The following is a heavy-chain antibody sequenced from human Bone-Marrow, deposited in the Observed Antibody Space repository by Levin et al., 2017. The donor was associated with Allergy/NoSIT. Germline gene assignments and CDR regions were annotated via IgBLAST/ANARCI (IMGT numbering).Heavy chain of an antibody. CDR2: INPNSGGT. CDR1: GYTFTGYY. D-gene: IGHD3-10*01. V-gene: IGHV1-2*02. CDR3: ARAATMVRGVRSYYYGMDV. J-gene: IGHJ6*02. Sequence: GESLKISCKASGYTFTGYYMHWVRQAPGQGLEWMGWINPNSGGTNYAQKFQGRVTMTRDTSISTAYMELSRLRSDDTAVYYCARAATMVRGVRSYYYGMDVWGQGTTVTVSS.